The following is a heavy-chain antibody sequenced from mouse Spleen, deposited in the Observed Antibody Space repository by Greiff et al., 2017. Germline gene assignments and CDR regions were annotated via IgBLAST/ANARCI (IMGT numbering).Heavy chain of an antibody. CDR1: GVDFSRYW. CDR3: ARPDYDGSQFAY. D-gene: IGHD1-1*01. V-gene: IGHV4-1*01. Sequence: APGGVDFSRYWMSWVRRAPGKGLEWIGEINPDSSTINYAPSLKDKFIISRDNAKNTLYLQMSKVRSEDTALYYCARPDYDGSQFAYWGQGTLVTVSA. CDR2: INPDSSTI. J-gene: IGHJ3*01.